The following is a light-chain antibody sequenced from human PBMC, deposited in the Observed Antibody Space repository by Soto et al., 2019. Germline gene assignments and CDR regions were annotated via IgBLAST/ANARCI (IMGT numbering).Light chain of an antibody. Sequence: RVMTQSPATLSVSPGERATLSCRASQSVSSNLAWYQQKPGQAPRLLIYAASTRSTGIPARFSGSGSGTEFTLTISSLQSEDFAVYYCQQYNNWPETFGQGTKVEIK. J-gene: IGKJ1*01. CDR1: QSVSSN. V-gene: IGKV3-15*01. CDR2: AAS. CDR3: QQYNNWPET.